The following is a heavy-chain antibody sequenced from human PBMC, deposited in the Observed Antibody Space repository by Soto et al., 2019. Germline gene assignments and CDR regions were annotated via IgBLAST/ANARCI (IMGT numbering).Heavy chain of an antibody. V-gene: IGHV3-30-3*01. Sequence: PGGSLRLSCAASGFTFSSYAMHWVRQAPGQGLEWVAVMSYDGSNKYYADSVKGRFTISRDNSKNTLYLQMNSLRAEDTAVYYCARNGAMDVWGQGTTVTVSS. J-gene: IGHJ6*02. CDR1: GFTFSSYA. CDR2: MSYDGSNK. D-gene: IGHD1-1*01. CDR3: ARNGAMDV.